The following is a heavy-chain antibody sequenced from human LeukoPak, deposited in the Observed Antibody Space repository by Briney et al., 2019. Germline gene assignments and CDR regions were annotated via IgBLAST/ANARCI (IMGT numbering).Heavy chain of an antibody. CDR3: ARPKEEQQLVPWNWFDR. V-gene: IGHV1-2*02. CDR1: GYTFTGYY. CDR2: INPNSGGP. Sequence: GASVKVSCKASGYTFTGYYMHWVRQAPGQGLEWMGWINPNSGGPNYAQKFQGRVTIIRDTSISTAYMELSRLRSDDTAVYYCARPKEEQQLVPWNWFDRWGQGTLVTVSS. J-gene: IGHJ5*02. D-gene: IGHD6-13*01.